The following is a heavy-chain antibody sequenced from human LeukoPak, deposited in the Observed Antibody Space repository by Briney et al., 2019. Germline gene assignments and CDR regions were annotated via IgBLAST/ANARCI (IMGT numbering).Heavy chain of an antibody. Sequence: PGGSLRLSCAASGFTFSSYAMHWVRQAPGEGLEWVAVISYDGSNKYYADSVKGRFTISRDNSKNTLYLQMNSLRAEDTAVYYCPKDRATGTQFYFYGMDVWGQGTTVTVSS. V-gene: IGHV3-30*04. J-gene: IGHJ6*02. CDR2: ISYDGSNK. CDR3: PKDRATGTQFYFYGMDV. D-gene: IGHD3-10*01. CDR1: GFTFSSYA.